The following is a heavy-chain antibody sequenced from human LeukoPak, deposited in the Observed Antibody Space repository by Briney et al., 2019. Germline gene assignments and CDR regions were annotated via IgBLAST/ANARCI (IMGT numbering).Heavy chain of an antibody. CDR3: AKDVHGSGSYPRNRFDP. CDR1: GFTFSSYA. CDR2: ISGSGGST. V-gene: IGHV3-23*01. D-gene: IGHD3-10*01. Sequence: GGSLRLSCAASGFTFSSYAMSWVRQAPGKGLEWVSAISGSGGSTYYADSVKGRFTISRDDSKNTLYLQMNSLRAEDTAVYYCAKDVHGSGSYPRNRFDPWGQGTLVTVSS. J-gene: IGHJ5*02.